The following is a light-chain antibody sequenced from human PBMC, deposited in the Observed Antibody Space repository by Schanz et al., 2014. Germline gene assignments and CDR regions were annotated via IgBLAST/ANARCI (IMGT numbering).Light chain of an antibody. CDR1: QGIGSN. V-gene: IGKV3D-15*01. Sequence: PGGRATLSCRASQGIGSNLAWYRQKPGQAPSLLIYGASTRATGIPARFSGGGSGTDFTLTISSLQSEDLAVYFCQQYDTWPRTFGQGTKVEI. CDR2: GAS. CDR3: QQYDTWPRT. J-gene: IGKJ1*01.